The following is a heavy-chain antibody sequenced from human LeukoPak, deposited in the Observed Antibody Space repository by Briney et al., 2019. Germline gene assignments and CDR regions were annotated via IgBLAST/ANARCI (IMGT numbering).Heavy chain of an antibody. CDR2: IIPIFGTA. CDR1: GGTFSSYA. Sequence: ASVKVSCKASGGTFSSYAISWVRQAPGQGLEWMGGIIPIFGTANYAQKFQGRVTITADESTSTAYMELSSLRSEDTAVYYCARLKTYGDIPMDVWGQGTTVTVSS. J-gene: IGHJ6*02. D-gene: IGHD4-17*01. CDR3: ARLKTYGDIPMDV. V-gene: IGHV1-69*01.